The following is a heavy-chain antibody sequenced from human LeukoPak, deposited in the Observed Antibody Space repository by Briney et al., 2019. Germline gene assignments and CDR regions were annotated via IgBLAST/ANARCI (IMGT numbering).Heavy chain of an antibody. CDR1: VFTFGSYS. V-gene: IGHV3-23*01. D-gene: IGHD4-11*01. Sequence: PGGSLRLSCAASVFTFGSYSMSWVRQAPWKGLEWVSAISGSGGSTYYADSVKGRFTISRDNSKNTLYLQMNSLRAEDTAVYYCAKEAYSNFDYWGQGTLVTVSS. CDR2: ISGSGGST. CDR3: AKEAYSNFDY. J-gene: IGHJ4*02.